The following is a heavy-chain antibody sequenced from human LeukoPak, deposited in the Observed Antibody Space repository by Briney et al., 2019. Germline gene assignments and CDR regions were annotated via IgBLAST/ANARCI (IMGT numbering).Heavy chain of an antibody. V-gene: IGHV6-1*01. CDR1: GDSVSSNSAA. CDR3: AKGSFRGYNSAYGGFGY. J-gene: IGHJ4*02. CDR2: TYYRSKWYN. D-gene: IGHD5-18*01. Sequence: SQTLSLTCAISGDSVSSNSAAWNWIRQSPSRGLEWLGRTYYRSKWYNDYAVSVKSRITINPDTSKNQFSLQLNSVTPEDTAVYYCAKGSFRGYNSAYGGFGYWGQGTLVTVSS.